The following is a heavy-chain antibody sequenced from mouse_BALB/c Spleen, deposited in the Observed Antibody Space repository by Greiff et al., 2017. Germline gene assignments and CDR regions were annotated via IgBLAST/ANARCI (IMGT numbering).Heavy chain of an antibody. Sequence: QVQLQQSGPQLVRPGASVKISCKASGYSFTSYWMHWVKQRPGQGLEWIGMIDPSDSETRLNQKFKDKATLTVDKSSSTAHMQLSSPTSEDSAVYYCAIHGNYGAWFAYWGQGTLVTVSA. CDR3: AIHGNYGAWFAY. V-gene: IGHV1-74*01. D-gene: IGHD2-1*01. J-gene: IGHJ3*01. CDR2: IDPSDSET. CDR1: GYSFTSYW.